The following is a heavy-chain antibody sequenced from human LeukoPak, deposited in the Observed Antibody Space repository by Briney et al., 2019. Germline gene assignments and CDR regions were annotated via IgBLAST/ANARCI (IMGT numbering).Heavy chain of an antibody. J-gene: IGHJ4*02. CDR2: INHSGST. D-gene: IGHD3-10*01. CDR3: AGPGAGDLDY. Sequence: SETLSPTCAVYGGPFGVYYWSWVRQLPGKGLEWIGEINHSGSTNYNPSLKSRVTISVDTSKNHFSLKLSSVTAADTAVYYCAGPGAGDLDYWGQGTLVTVSS. CDR1: GGPFGVYY. V-gene: IGHV4-34*01.